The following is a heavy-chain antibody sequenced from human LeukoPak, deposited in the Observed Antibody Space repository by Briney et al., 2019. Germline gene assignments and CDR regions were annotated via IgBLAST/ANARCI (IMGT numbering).Heavy chain of an antibody. CDR3: TKNQILDDSGSWYAF. CDR2: VSDGGGRT. Sequence: GGSLRLSCGASGFTFSTNAMSWVRQAPGKGLEWVSGVSDGGGRTFYAESVKGRFTVSRDNSKNTLYLRMNSLRAEDTAIYYCTKNQILDDSGSWYAFWGQRTLVTVSS. V-gene: IGHV3-23*01. CDR1: GFTFSTNA. D-gene: IGHD6-13*01. J-gene: IGHJ4*02.